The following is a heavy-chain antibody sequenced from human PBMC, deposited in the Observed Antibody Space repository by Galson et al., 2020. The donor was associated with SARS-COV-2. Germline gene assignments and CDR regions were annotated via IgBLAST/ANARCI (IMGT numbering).Heavy chain of an antibody. J-gene: IGHJ5*02. V-gene: IGHV4-39*01. CDR2: IHYNGNT. D-gene: IGHD3-10*01. Sequence: SQTLSLTCTVSGGSISSRDYFWGWIRQPPGKGLEWIGIIHYNGNTYYNPSLKSRVTISVDTSKNQFSLNLHSVTAADTAVYYCARRRVYYNSGGVWFDPWGQGTLVIVSS. CDR3: ARRRVYYNSGGVWFDP. CDR1: GGSISSRDYF.